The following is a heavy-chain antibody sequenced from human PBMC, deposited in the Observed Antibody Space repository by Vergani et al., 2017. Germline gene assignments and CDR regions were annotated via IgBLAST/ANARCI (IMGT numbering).Heavy chain of an antibody. D-gene: IGHD3-10*01. Sequence: QVQLQESGPGLVKPSQTLFLTCTVSGGSISSGDYYWSWIRQPPGKGLEWIGYIYYSGSTYYNPSLKSRVTISVDTSKNQFSLKLSSVTAAATAVYYCARDSPVPAYXYYGSGSYPYYFDYWGQGTLVTVSS. J-gene: IGHJ4*02. CDR1: GGSISSGDYY. V-gene: IGHV4-30-4*08. CDR2: IYYSGST. CDR3: ARDSPVPAYXYYGSGSYPYYFDY.